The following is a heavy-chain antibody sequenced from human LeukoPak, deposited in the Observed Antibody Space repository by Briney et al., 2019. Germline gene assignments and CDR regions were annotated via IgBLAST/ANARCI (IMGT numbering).Heavy chain of an antibody. CDR2: ISSRSSYI. CDR3: ARVALVSGPSYGSESEAADY. J-gene: IGHJ4*02. D-gene: IGHD3-10*01. CDR1: GFTFSSYS. V-gene: IGHV3-21*01. Sequence: PGGSLRPSCAAPGFTFSSYSMNWVRQAPGRGLGGVSSISSRSSYIYYADSVKGRFTISRDNPKNSLYLQMNSPRAEDTAVYYCARVALVSGPSYGSESEAADYWGQGTLVTVSS.